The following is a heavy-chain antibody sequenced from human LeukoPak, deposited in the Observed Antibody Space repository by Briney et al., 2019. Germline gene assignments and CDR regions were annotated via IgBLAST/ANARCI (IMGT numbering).Heavy chain of an antibody. CDR2: ISSSGSTI. CDR1: GFTFRSYS. D-gene: IGHD5-18*01. V-gene: IGHV3-48*02. Sequence: GGSLRLSCVASGFTFRSYSMNWVRQAPGKGLEWVSYISSSGSTIYYADAVRGRFTISRDNAKNSLYLQMSSLRDEDTAVYYCATVAMEDWYFDLWGRGTLVTVPS. J-gene: IGHJ2*01. CDR3: ATVAMEDWYFDL.